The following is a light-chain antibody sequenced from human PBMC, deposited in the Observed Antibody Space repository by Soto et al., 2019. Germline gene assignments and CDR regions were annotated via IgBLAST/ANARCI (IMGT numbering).Light chain of an antibody. J-gene: IGKJ1*01. CDR3: QNYNSAPWT. CDR1: QGITDY. V-gene: IGKV1-27*01. Sequence: DIQMTQSPSSLSASVGDRVTITCRASQGITDYLAWYQQKPGQVPNLLIYAASTLQSGVPSRFSGSGSGTDFTLTITGLQPEDVATYYCQNYNSAPWTFCQWTKVEIK. CDR2: AAS.